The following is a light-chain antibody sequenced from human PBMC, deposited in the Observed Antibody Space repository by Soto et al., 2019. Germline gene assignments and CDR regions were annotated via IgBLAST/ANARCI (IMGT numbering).Light chain of an antibody. CDR1: QSIGSW. J-gene: IGKJ1*01. V-gene: IGKV1-5*03. CDR2: TAS. Sequence: DIQMTQSPSTLSGSVGDRVIITCRASQSIGSWLAWYQQQPGKVPKLRIYTASTLQSGVPSRFSGSGSGAEFTLTISSLQPDDFATYYCQHYNSYLEAFCQGIKVDIK. CDR3: QHYNSYLEA.